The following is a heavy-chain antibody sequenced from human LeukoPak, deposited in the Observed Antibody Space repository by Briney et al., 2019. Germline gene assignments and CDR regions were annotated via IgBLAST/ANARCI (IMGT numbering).Heavy chain of an antibody. J-gene: IGHJ4*02. CDR1: GGSISSSH. Sequence: PSETLSLTCTVSGGSISSSHWSWIRQPPGKGLEWIGYIYYTGSTNYNPSLTSRVNISVDTSKNQFSLNLTSVTAADTAVYYCARWGSIAVARFDYWGQGTLVTVSS. CDR2: IYYTGST. D-gene: IGHD6-6*01. CDR3: ARWGSIAVARFDY. V-gene: IGHV4-59*01.